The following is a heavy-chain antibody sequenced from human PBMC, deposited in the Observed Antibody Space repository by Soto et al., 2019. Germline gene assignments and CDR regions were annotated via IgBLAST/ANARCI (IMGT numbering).Heavy chain of an antibody. CDR1: GGTFSSYT. Sequence: GASVKVYCKASGGTFSSYTISWVRQAPGQGLEWMGRIIPILGIANYAQKFQGRVTITADKSTSTAYMELNSQRAEDTAVYYCAKSPGMYYYDSSGYYHYDYWGQGTLVTVSS. V-gene: IGHV1-69*02. CDR3: AKSPGMYYYDSSGYYHYDY. D-gene: IGHD3-22*01. CDR2: IIPILGIA. J-gene: IGHJ4*02.